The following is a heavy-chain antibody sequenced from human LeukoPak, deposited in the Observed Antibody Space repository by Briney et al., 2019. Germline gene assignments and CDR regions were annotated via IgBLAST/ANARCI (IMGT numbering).Heavy chain of an antibody. CDR3: AGAAIWFGELLYWFDP. J-gene: IGHJ5*02. CDR1: GGSISSGSYY. V-gene: IGHV4-61*01. Sequence: PSQTLSLTCTVSGGSISSGSYYWSWIRQPPGEGLEWIGYIFYSGSTSYNPSLKSRVTISVDTSKNQFSLKLSSVTAADTAVYYCAGAAIWFGELLYWFDPWGQGTLVTVSS. CDR2: IFYSGST. D-gene: IGHD3-10*01.